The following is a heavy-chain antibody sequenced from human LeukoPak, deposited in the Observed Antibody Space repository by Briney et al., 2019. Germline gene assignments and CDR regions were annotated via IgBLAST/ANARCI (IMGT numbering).Heavy chain of an antibody. J-gene: IGHJ4*02. CDR3: ARDTRELHLLGY. V-gene: IGHV1-46*01. CDR2: INPSGGST. Sequence: ASAKVSCKASGYTFTSYYMHWVRQAPGQGLEWMGIINPSGGSTSYAQKFQGRVTMTRDTSTSTVCMELSSLRSEDTAVYYCARDTRELHLLGYWGQGTLVTVSS. D-gene: IGHD1-26*01. CDR1: GYTFTSYY.